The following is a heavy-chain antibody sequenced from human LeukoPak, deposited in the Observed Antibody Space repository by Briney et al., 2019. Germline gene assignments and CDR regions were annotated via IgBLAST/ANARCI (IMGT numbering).Heavy chain of an antibody. CDR2: IYHSGST. CDR3: ARGGFDLYDSSGYSYYFDY. D-gene: IGHD3-22*01. CDR1: GYSISSGYY. V-gene: IGHV4-38-2*02. J-gene: IGHJ4*02. Sequence: SSETLSLTCTVSGYSISSGYYWGWIRQPPGKGLEWIGSIYHSGSTYYNPSLKSRVTISVDTSKNQFSLKLSSVTAADTAVYYCARGGFDLYDSSGYSYYFDYWGQGTLVTVSS.